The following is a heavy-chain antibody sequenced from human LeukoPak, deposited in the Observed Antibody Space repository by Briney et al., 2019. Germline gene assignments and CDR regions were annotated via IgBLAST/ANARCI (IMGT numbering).Heavy chain of an antibody. V-gene: IGHV3-48*03. CDR2: ISSSGSTI. CDR1: GFTFSSYE. Sequence: GGSLRLSCAASGFTFSSYEMNWVRQAPGKGLEWDSYISSSGSTIYYADSVKGRFTISRDNAKNSLYLQMNSLRAEDTAVYYCARVLAFDYYDSSGFDYWGQGTLVTVSS. CDR3: ARVLAFDYYDSSGFDY. D-gene: IGHD3-22*01. J-gene: IGHJ4*02.